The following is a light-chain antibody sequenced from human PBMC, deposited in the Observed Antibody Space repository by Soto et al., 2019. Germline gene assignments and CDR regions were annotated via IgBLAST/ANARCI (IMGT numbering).Light chain of an antibody. V-gene: IGKV3D-7*01. CDR1: QNIDNSF. CDR2: VAS. Sequence: EIVLTQSPGTLSLSPGERATLSCRASQNIDNSFLAWYQQKPGQAPRFLIYVASTRAPGVPARFSGSGSGTEFTLTISSLQPEDFTVYSCLQYHNLWAFGQGTKVEI. CDR3: LQYHNLWA. J-gene: IGKJ1*01.